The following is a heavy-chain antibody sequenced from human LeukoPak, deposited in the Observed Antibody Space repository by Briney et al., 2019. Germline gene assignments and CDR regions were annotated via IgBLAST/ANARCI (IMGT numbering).Heavy chain of an antibody. Sequence: PSETLSLTCAVYGGSFSGYYWSWIRQPPGKGLEWIGEINHSGSTNYNPPLKSRVTISVDTSKNQFSLKLSSVTAADTAVYYCASIHYDSSGTKGGFDYWGQGTLVTVSS. D-gene: IGHD3-22*01. CDR1: GGSFSGYY. V-gene: IGHV4-34*01. J-gene: IGHJ4*02. CDR3: ASIHYDSSGTKGGFDY. CDR2: INHSGST.